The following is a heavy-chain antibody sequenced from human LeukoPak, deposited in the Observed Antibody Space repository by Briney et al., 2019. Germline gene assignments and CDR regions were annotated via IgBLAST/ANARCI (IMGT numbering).Heavy chain of an antibody. D-gene: IGHD3-9*01. CDR2: IYYSGST. J-gene: IGHJ6*03. CDR1: GGSISSYY. Sequence: SETLSLTCTVSGGSISSYYWSWIRQPPGKGLEWIGYIYYSGSTNYNPSLKSRVTISVDTSKNQFSLKLSSVTAADTAVYYCARARRYYDILTGFSYYMDVWGKGTTVTVSS. CDR3: ARARRYYDILTGFSYYMDV. V-gene: IGHV4-59*01.